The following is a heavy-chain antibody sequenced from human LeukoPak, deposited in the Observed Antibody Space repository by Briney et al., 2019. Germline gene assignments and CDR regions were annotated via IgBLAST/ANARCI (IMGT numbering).Heavy chain of an antibody. D-gene: IGHD2-21*02. CDR1: GYTFTSYG. Sequence: ASAKVSCKASGYTFTSYGISWVRQAPGQGLEWMGWISAYNGNTNYAQKLQGRVTMTTDTSTSTAYMELRSLRSDDTAVYYCARLHIVVVTATPLVGYYYMDVWGKGTTVTVSS. V-gene: IGHV1-18*01. CDR2: ISAYNGNT. J-gene: IGHJ6*03. CDR3: ARLHIVVVTATPLVGYYYMDV.